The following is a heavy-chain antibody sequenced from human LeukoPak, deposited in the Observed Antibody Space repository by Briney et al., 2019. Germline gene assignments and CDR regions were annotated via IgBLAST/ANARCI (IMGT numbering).Heavy chain of an antibody. D-gene: IGHD6-19*01. CDR2: ISSSSSYI. Sequence: GGSLRLSCVASGFNVNNNYMNWVRQAPGKGLEWVSSISSSSSYIYYADSVKGRFTISRDNATNSLYLQMNSLRAEDTAVYYCARDRYSSGWGSFDYWGQGTLVTVSS. CDR1: GFNVNNNY. CDR3: ARDRYSSGWGSFDY. V-gene: IGHV3-21*01. J-gene: IGHJ4*02.